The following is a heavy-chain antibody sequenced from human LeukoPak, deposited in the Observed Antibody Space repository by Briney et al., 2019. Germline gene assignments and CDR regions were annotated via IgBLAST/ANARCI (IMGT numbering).Heavy chain of an antibody. Sequence: KPSETLSLTCTVSGGSISSGDYYWSWIRQPPGKGLEWIGYIYYSGSTYYNPSLKSRVTISVDTSKNQFSLKLSSVTAADTAVYYCASNYGSGSYYRTTAYWGQGTLVTVSS. D-gene: IGHD3-10*01. V-gene: IGHV4-30-4*08. J-gene: IGHJ4*02. CDR1: GGSISSGDYY. CDR2: IYYSGST. CDR3: ASNYGSGSYYRTTAY.